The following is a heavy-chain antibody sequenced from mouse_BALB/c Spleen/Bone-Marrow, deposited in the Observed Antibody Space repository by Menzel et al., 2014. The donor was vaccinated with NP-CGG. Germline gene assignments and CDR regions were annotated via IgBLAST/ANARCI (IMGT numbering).Heavy chain of an antibody. D-gene: IGHD2-3*01. V-gene: IGHV4-1*02. CDR1: GFDFXRYW. J-gene: IGHJ3*01. CDR3: ARLGYYGGFAY. Sequence: EVKLLESGGGLVQPGGSLKLSCAASGFDFXRYWMSWVRQAPGKGLEWIGEINPESNTINYSPSLKDKFIISRDNAKNTLYLQMNKVRSEDTALYYCARLGYYGGFAYWGQGTLVTVSA. CDR2: INPESNTI.